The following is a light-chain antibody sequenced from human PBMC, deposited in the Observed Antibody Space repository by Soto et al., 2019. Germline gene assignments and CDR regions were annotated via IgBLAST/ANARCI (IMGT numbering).Light chain of an antibody. CDR3: QQYNNWPIT. V-gene: IGKV3-15*01. CDR2: GAS. CDR1: QSIGSN. J-gene: IGKJ5*01. Sequence: EIVLTPSPATVSLVRDEKXKLSCRASQSIGSNLAWYQQKPGQSPRLLIHGASTRATGLPARFSGSGSVTEFTLTISSLQSEDFALYYCQQYNNWPITFGQGTRLEIK.